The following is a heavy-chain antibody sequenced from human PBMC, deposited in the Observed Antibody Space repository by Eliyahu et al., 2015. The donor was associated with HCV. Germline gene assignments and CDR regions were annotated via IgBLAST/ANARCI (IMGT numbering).Heavy chain of an antibody. Sequence: QVQLQESGPGLVKPSETLSLTCTVSGGXISSYYWSWFRQPPGKGLEWIGYIYYSGSTNYNPSLKSRVTISVDTSKNQFSLKLSSVTAADTAVYYCARHPLTVYGDYFDYWGQGTLVTVSS. D-gene: IGHD4-17*01. V-gene: IGHV4-59*08. CDR1: GGXISSYY. J-gene: IGHJ4*02. CDR3: ARHPLTVYGDYFDY. CDR2: IYYSGST.